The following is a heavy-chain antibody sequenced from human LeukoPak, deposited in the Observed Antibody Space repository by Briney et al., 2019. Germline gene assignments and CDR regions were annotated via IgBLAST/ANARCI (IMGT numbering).Heavy chain of an antibody. Sequence: GESLKISCKGSGYSFTSYWIGWVRQMPGKGLEWMGIIYPGDSDTRYSPSFPGQGTISADKSLSTAYLQWSSLKASDTAMYYCARGPSSGYYWAHYWGQGTLVTVSS. J-gene: IGHJ4*02. CDR2: IYPGDSDT. V-gene: IGHV5-51*01. CDR1: GYSFTSYW. CDR3: ARGPSSGYYWAHY. D-gene: IGHD3-22*01.